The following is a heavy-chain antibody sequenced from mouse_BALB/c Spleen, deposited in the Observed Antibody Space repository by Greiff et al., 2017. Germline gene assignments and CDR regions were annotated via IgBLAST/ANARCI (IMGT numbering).Heavy chain of an antibody. CDR1: GYSFTGYY. Sequence: EVQLQESGPELVKPGASVKISCKASGYSFTGYYMHWVKQSHVKSLEWIGRINPYNGATSYNQNFKDKASLTVDKSSSTAYMELHSLTSEDSAVYYCAREGNSAWFAYWGQGTLVTVSA. J-gene: IGHJ3*01. D-gene: IGHD2-1*01. V-gene: IGHV1-31*01. CDR2: INPYNGAT. CDR3: AREGNSAWFAY.